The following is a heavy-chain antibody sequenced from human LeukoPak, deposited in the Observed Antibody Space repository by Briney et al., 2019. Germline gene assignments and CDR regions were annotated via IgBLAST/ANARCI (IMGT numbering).Heavy chain of an antibody. D-gene: IGHD3-22*01. CDR1: GFPFSSYG. CDR3: AKEHYYDTSAYPDY. J-gene: IGHJ4*02. Sequence: PGGSLRLSCAASGFPFSSYGMHWVRQAPGKGLEWVAVISYDGSNEYYSDSVKGRFTISRDNSKNTLYLQMNSLRAEDTAVYYCAKEHYYDTSAYPDYWGQGTLVTVSS. CDR2: ISYDGSNE. V-gene: IGHV3-30*18.